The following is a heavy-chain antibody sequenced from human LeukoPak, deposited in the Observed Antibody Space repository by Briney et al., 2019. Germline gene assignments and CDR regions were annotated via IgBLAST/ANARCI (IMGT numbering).Heavy chain of an antibody. CDR1: GGSISSYY. Sequence: SETLSLTRTVSGGSISSYYWSWIRRPPGKGLEWIGYIYYSGSTNYNPSLKSRVTISVDTSKNQFSLKLSSVTAADTAVYYCARRRDGYNFGSFYFDYWGQGILVTVSS. CDR3: ARRRDGYNFGSFYFDY. J-gene: IGHJ4*02. D-gene: IGHD5-24*01. CDR2: IYYSGST. V-gene: IGHV4-59*08.